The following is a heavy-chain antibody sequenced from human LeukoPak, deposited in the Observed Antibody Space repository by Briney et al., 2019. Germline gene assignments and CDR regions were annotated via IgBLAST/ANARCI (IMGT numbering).Heavy chain of an antibody. V-gene: IGHV3-23*01. CDR1: GFTFSSYG. D-gene: IGHD2-15*01. CDR3: AKNSGGTCYSHLDY. J-gene: IGHJ4*02. Sequence: GGSLRLSCAASGFTFSSYGMTWVRQAPGKGVEWVSGISGSGGSTYYEDSVKGRFTISRDNSKNTLYLQMDSLRSEYTAVYYCAKNSGGTCYSHLDYWGEGALVTVSS. CDR2: ISGSGGST.